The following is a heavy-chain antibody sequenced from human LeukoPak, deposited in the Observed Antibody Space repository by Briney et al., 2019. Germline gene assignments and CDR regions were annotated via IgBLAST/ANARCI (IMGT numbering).Heavy chain of an antibody. CDR2: IYNDGSST. V-gene: IGHV3-74*01. CDR3: ARRGAAAGYDY. CDR1: GFTFSNYW. D-gene: IGHD6-13*01. J-gene: IGHJ4*02. Sequence: GGSLRLSCAASGFTFSNYWMHWVRQAPGKGLVWVSRIYNDGSSTSYADSVKGRFTISRDNAKSTLYLQMNSLRADDTAVYYCARRGAAAGYDYWGQGTLVTVSS.